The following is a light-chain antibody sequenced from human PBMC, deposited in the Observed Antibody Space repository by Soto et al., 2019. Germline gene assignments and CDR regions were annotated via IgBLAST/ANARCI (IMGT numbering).Light chain of an antibody. V-gene: IGKV1-33*01. CDR2: DAS. J-gene: IGKJ3*01. CDR1: QDISNF. Sequence: DIQMTQSPSSLSASVGDRVAITCQASQDISNFLNWYQQKPGKAPKLLTYDASDLETGVPSRFSGSGSGTDFTFTISNLQPEDFATYYCQRYDSLPFTFGPGTKVDFK. CDR3: QRYDSLPFT.